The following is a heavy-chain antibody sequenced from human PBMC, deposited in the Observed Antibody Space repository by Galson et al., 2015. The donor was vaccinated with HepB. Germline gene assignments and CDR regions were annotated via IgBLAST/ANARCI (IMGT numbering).Heavy chain of an antibody. CDR1: EFTFSSSW. CDR3: ARYVNYYDSSDFYYDAFDI. V-gene: IGHV3-7*01. D-gene: IGHD3-22*01. CDR2: IKEDGSEK. Sequence: SLRLSCAASEFTFSSSWMTWVRQAPGKGLEWVANIKEDGSEKNYVDSVKGRFTISRDNAKNSLYLQMNSLRADDTAVYYCARYVNYYDSSDFYYDAFDICGQGTMLTASS. J-gene: IGHJ3*02.